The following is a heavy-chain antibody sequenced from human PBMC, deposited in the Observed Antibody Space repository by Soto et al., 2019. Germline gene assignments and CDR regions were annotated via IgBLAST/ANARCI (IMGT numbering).Heavy chain of an antibody. Sequence: GGSLRLSCISSGFTFRTYTMNWVRQAPGKGLEWVSGIRGFSPYTFYAESVKGRFTISRDNAKNSLYLQMNSLRAEDTAWYYCARDRGYDAHDYYYNAMDVWGQGTTVTVSS. J-gene: IGHJ6*02. CDR2: IRGFSPYT. V-gene: IGHV3-21*01. CDR3: ARDRGYDAHDYYYNAMDV. D-gene: IGHD2-15*01. CDR1: GFTFRTYT.